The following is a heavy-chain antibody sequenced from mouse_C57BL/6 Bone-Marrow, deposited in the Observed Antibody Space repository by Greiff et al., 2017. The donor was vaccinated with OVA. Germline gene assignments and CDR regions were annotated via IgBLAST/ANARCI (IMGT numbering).Heavy chain of an antibody. Sequence: VKLQESGAELARPGASVKLSCKASGYTFTSYGISWVKQRTGQGLEWIGQIYPRSGNTYYNEKFKGTATLTADKSSSTAYMELRSLTSEDSAVFFCARRVMITTIFDYRGQGTTLTVSS. CDR1: GYTFTSYG. V-gene: IGHV1-81*01. D-gene: IGHD2-4*01. CDR2: IYPRSGNT. J-gene: IGHJ2*01. CDR3: ARRVMITTIFDY.